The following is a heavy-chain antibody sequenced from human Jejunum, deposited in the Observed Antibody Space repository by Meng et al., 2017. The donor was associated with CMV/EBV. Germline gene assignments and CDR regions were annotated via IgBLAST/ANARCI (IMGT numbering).Heavy chain of an antibody. Sequence: QLQQSGSALSRPSQTLSLTCSVTGGSISSGDYDWSWTRQSPEQGLEWIGFIYYSGASYSTPSLMSRVTMSMDTSTNQFSLRLNSVTAADTGVYFCARDRGYSSGWGVFDYWGRGTLVTVSS. CDR1: GGSISSGDYD. CDR3: ARDRGYSSGWGVFDY. J-gene: IGHJ4*02. V-gene: IGHV4-30-4*01. CDR2: IYYSGAS. D-gene: IGHD6-19*01.